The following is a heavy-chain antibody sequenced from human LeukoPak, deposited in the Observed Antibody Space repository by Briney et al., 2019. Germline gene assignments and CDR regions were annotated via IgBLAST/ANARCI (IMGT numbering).Heavy chain of an antibody. CDR3: ARRFETSGWVDY. Sequence: PSETLSLTCTVSGGSISGYYWSWIRQPPGKGLEWIGYIYSSGSTSSHPSLKSRVTISVDSSKDQFSLKLTSVTATDTALYYCARRFETSGWVDYWGQGTLVTVSS. D-gene: IGHD6-19*01. CDR1: GGSISGYY. V-gene: IGHV4-59*08. J-gene: IGHJ4*02. CDR2: IYSSGST.